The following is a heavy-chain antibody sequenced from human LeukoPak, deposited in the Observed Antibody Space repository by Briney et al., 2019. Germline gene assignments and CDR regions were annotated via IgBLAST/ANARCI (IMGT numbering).Heavy chain of an antibody. Sequence: PSETLSLTCTVSGGSISSYYWSWIRQPPGKGLEWIGYIYYSGSTKYNPSLKSRVTISVDTSKNQFSLKLSSVTAADTAVYYCAREGRRYDILTGYIRPYYFDYWGQGTLVTVSS. CDR1: GGSISSYY. D-gene: IGHD3-9*01. CDR2: IYYSGST. V-gene: IGHV4-59*01. CDR3: AREGRRYDILTGYIRPYYFDY. J-gene: IGHJ4*02.